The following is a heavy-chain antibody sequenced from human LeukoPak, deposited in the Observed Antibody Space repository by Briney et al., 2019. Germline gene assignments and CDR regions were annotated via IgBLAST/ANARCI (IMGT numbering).Heavy chain of an antibody. V-gene: IGHV3-74*01. J-gene: IGHJ4*02. Sequence: GGSLRLSCAASGFTFSNYWMHWVRQAPGKGLVWVSRINSDGINTSYADSVKGRFTISRDNAKNTLNLQMNSLRAEDTAVYYCAKDADIVVSSYFDYWGQGTLVTVSS. CDR2: INSDGINT. CDR3: AKDADIVVSSYFDY. D-gene: IGHD2-2*01. CDR1: GFTFSNYW.